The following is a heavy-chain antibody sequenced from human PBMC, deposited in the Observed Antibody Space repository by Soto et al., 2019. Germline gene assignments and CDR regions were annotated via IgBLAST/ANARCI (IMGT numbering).Heavy chain of an antibody. Sequence: QVQLQESGPGLVKPSQTLSLTCTVSGGSISSGDYYWSWIRQHPGKGLEWIGYIYYSGSTYYNPSLKSRVTLSVDTSKTQFSLKLSSVPAADTAVYYGARWWSGSRQGFDPWGQGTLVTVSS. D-gene: IGHD3-3*01. J-gene: IGHJ5*02. V-gene: IGHV4-31*03. CDR3: ARWWSGSRQGFDP. CDR2: IYYSGST. CDR1: GGSISSGDYY.